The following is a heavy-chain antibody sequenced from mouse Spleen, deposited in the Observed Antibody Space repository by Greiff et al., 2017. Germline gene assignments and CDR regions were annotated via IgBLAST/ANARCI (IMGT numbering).Heavy chain of an antibody. CDR3: AREDTTVVRHFDV. D-gene: IGHD1-1*01. J-gene: IGHJ1*01. Sequence: QVQLQQPGAELVKPGASVKMSCKASGYTFTSYWITWVKQRPGQGLEWIGDIYPGSGSTNYNEKFKSKATLTVDTSSSTAYMQLSSLTSEDSAVYYCAREDTTVVRHFDVWGAGTTVTVSS. V-gene: IGHV1-55*01. CDR2: IYPGSGST. CDR1: GYTFTSYW.